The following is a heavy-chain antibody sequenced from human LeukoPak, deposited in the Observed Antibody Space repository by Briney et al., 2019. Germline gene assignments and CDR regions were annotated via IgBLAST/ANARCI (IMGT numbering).Heavy chain of an antibody. CDR2: ISGSGDST. CDR3: GVTVRRNPFDY. J-gene: IGHJ4*02. V-gene: IGHV3-23*01. Sequence: GGSLRLSCAASGFTFSSYAMSWVRQAPGKGLEWVSGISGSGDSTYYADSAKGRYTISRDNSQNTVFLQMNSLTVEDTAVYYCGVTVRRNPFDYWGQGTRVTVSS. D-gene: IGHD4-23*01. CDR1: GFTFSSYA.